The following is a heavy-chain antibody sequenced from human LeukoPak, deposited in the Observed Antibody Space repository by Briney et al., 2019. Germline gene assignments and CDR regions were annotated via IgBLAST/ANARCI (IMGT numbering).Heavy chain of an antibody. CDR2: INSDGSST. V-gene: IGHV3-74*01. Sequence: PRGSLRLSCAASGFTFSSYWMHWVRQAPGKGLVWVSRINSDGSSTAYADSVKGRFTISRDNAKNTLYLHMNSLRDEDTAVYYCAREGPDSSGYYSDYWGQGTLVTVSS. CDR3: AREGPDSSGYYSDY. D-gene: IGHD3-22*01. J-gene: IGHJ4*02. CDR1: GFTFSSYW.